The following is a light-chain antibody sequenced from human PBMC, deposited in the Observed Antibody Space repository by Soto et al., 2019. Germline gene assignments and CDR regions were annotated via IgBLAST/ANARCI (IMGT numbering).Light chain of an antibody. CDR1: QSVSSSF. CDR3: QQYGSSPQVT. J-gene: IGKJ4*01. V-gene: IGKV3-20*01. Sequence: EIVLTQSPGTLSLSPRERATLSCRASQSVSSSFLAWYQQKPGQAPRLLIYGASSRATGIPDRFSGSGSGTDFTLTISRLEPEDFAVYYCQQYGSSPQVTFGGGTKVEIK. CDR2: GAS.